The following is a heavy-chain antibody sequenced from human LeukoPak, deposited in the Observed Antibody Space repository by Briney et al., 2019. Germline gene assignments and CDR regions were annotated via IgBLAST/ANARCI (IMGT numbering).Heavy chain of an antibody. D-gene: IGHD3-22*01. Sequence: ASVKVSCKVSGYTLTELSMHWVRQAPGKGLEWMGCFDPKDGETIYAQKFQGRVTMTEDTSTDTAYMELSSLRSEDTAVYYCATGGSNDYYDSSGYPNLFDYWGQGTLVTVSS. CDR1: GYTLTELS. CDR3: ATGGSNDYYDSSGYPNLFDY. J-gene: IGHJ4*02. V-gene: IGHV1-24*01. CDR2: FDPKDGET.